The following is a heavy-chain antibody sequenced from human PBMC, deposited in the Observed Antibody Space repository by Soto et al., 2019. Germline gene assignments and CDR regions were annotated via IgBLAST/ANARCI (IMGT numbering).Heavy chain of an antibody. Sequence: EVQVLESGGALVQPGGSLRLSCAASGFTFTNYAMSWVRQAPGKGLEWVSTVSGNGGTTYYAASVKGRFTISRDNSRNTLYLQMNSLRAEDTAVYYCAKAIAAAGTAYWGQGTLVTVSS. CDR1: GFTFTNYA. J-gene: IGHJ4*02. V-gene: IGHV3-23*01. CDR2: VSGNGGTT. CDR3: AKAIAAAGTAY. D-gene: IGHD6-13*01.